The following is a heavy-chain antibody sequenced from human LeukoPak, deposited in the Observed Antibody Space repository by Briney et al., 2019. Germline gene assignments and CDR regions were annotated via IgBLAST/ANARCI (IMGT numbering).Heavy chain of an antibody. Sequence: PSETLSLTCAVYGGSFSGYYWSWIRQPPGKGLEWIGEINHSGSTNYNPSLKSQVTISVDTSKNQFSLKLSSVTAAGTAVYYCARTPTYYYDSSGSYNWFDPWGQGTLVTVSS. CDR2: INHSGST. CDR3: ARTPTYYYDSSGSYNWFDP. V-gene: IGHV4-34*09. D-gene: IGHD3-22*01. CDR1: GGSFSGYY. J-gene: IGHJ5*02.